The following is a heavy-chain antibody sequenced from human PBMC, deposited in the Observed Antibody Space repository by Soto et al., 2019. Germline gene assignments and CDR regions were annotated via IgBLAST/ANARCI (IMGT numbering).Heavy chain of an antibody. D-gene: IGHD2-8*01. CDR3: ARVPTGKYGVWSY. CDR1: GFTFSSYG. Sequence: GGSLRLSCAASGFTFSSYGMHWVRQDPGKGLVWVSRINPGGSITAYADSVKGRFTISRDNAKNTLYLQMNSLRGDDTAVYYCARVPTGKYGVWSYWGQGTLVTVSS. J-gene: IGHJ4*02. V-gene: IGHV3-74*01. CDR2: INPGGSIT.